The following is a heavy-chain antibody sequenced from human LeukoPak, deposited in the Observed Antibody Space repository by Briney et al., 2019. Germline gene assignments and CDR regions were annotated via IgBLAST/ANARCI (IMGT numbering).Heavy chain of an antibody. J-gene: IGHJ1*01. CDR2: ISSSGSTI. D-gene: IGHD3-22*01. V-gene: IGHV3-11*01. CDR3: ARVSPNYYDSSGYDPTEYFQH. CDR1: GFTFSDYY. Sequence: PGGSLRLSCAASGFTFSDYYMSWIRQAPGKGLEWVSYISSSGSTIYYADSVKGRFTISRDNAKNSLYLQMNSLRAEDTAVYYCARVSPNYYDSSGYDPTEYFQHWGQGTLVTVSS.